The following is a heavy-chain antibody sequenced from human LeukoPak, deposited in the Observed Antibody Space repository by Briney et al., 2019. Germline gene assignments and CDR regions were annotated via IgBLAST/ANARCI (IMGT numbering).Heavy chain of an antibody. Sequence: ASVKVSCKASGYTFTGYYMHWVRQAPGQGLEWMGWINPNSGGTNYAQKFQGRVTMTRDTSISTAYMELSRLGSDDTAVYYCAREGLRYFDWFQSDAFDIWGQGTMVTVSS. J-gene: IGHJ3*02. CDR1: GYTFTGYY. D-gene: IGHD3-9*01. CDR3: AREGLRYFDWFQSDAFDI. CDR2: INPNSGGT. V-gene: IGHV1-2*02.